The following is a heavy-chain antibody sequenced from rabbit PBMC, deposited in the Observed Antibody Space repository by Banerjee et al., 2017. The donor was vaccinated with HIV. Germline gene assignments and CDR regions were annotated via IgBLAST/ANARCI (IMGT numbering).Heavy chain of an antibody. CDR2: IYPDYGTT. V-gene: IGHV1S47*01. CDR3: TRAAGYGGYGYSTGFTL. D-gene: IGHD6-1*01. CDR1: GIDFSTYG. Sequence: QEQLVESGGGLVTLGGSLKLSCKASGIDFSTYGITWVRQAPGKGLEWIAYIYPDYGTTDYATWAKGRFTISLDNAQNTVFLQMTSLTAADTATYFCTRAAGYGGYGYSTGFTLWGQGTLVTVS. J-gene: IGHJ4*01.